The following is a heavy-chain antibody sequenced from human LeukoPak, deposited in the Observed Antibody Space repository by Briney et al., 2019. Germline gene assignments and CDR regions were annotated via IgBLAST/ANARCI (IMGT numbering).Heavy chain of an antibody. J-gene: IGHJ4*02. CDR2: ISYDGSNK. V-gene: IGHV3-30*18. D-gene: IGHD3-22*01. CDR3: AKDVNYYDSFYY. Sequence: GGSLRLSCAASGFTFSSYGMHWVRQAPGKGLEWVAVISYDGSNKYYADSVKGRFTISRDNSKNTLYLQMNSLRAEDTAVYYSAKDVNYYDSFYYWGQGTLVTVSS. CDR1: GFTFSSYG.